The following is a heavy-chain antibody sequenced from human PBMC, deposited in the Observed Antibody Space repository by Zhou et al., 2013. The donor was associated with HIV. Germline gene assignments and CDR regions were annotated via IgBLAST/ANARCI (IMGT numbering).Heavy chain of an antibody. Sequence: QVQLVQSGVDVRKPGASMKVSCRASGYTFSSYAMNWVRQAPGQGLEWMGGIIPILGTVDYAQKFQGRVTITADESTSTAYMELSSLTSEDTAVYSCAREGYASGGFDYWGQGTLVTVSS. D-gene: IGHD3-10*01. CDR3: AREGYASGGFDY. J-gene: IGHJ4*02. CDR1: GYTFSSYA. CDR2: IIPILGTV. V-gene: IGHV1-69*13.